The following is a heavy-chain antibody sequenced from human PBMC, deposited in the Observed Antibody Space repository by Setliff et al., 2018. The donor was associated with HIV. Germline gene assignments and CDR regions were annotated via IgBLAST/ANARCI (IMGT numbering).Heavy chain of an antibody. V-gene: IGHV3-30*02. CDR1: GFTFSSCG. J-gene: IGHJ4*02. Sequence: GGSLRLSCAASGFTFSSCGMHWVRQAPGKGLEWVAFIRYDGSNKYYADSVKGRFTISRDNSKNTLYLQMNSLRAEDTAVYYCAKDRAYGYCGGDCYSVPDYWGQGTLVTVSS. CDR3: AKDRAYGYCGGDCYSVPDY. D-gene: IGHD2-21*02. CDR2: IRYDGSNK.